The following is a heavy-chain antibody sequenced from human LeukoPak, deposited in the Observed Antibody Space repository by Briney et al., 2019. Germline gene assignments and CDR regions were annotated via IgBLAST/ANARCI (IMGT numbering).Heavy chain of an antibody. Sequence: SETLSLTCTVSGESVSSYYWSWVRQPAGRGLEWVGRISNGGDVNYNPPLKSRVTMSVDTSKNQFSLNLSSVTAADTAVHYCARGPHLAADVYFDHWGRGTLVTVSS. CDR1: GESVSSYY. D-gene: IGHD5-24*01. J-gene: IGHJ4*01. CDR2: ISNGGDV. V-gene: IGHV4-4*07. CDR3: ARGPHLAADVYFDH.